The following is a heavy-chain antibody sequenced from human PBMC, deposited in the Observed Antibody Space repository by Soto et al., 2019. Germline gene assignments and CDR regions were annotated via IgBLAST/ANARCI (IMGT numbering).Heavy chain of an antibody. CDR3: ARGSSGYISSWYYFDY. V-gene: IGHV3-23*01. Sequence: VGSLRLSCAASGFTFTDYALSCVRQAPGKGLEWVATISGIGGSTSLADSVKVRLSISRDNSKNTVSLLMNSLRAEDTDVYFCARGSSGYISSWYYFDYWGRGTLVTVSS. CDR2: ISGIGGST. D-gene: IGHD6-13*01. J-gene: IGHJ4*02. CDR1: GFTFTDYA.